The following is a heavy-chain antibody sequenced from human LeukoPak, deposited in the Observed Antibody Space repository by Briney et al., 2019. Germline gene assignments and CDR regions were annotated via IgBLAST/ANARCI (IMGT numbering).Heavy chain of an antibody. CDR1: GYTFSTYG. Sequence: ASVKVSCKASGYTFSTYGIGWVRQAPGQGFEWMGWISGNNDNTNYAQKFQGRVTLTADTSTSTAYMDLRSLTSDDTAVYYCVRNHYDSSGYPHWGQGTLVTVSS. V-gene: IGHV1-18*01. D-gene: IGHD3-22*01. CDR3: VRNHYDSSGYPH. CDR2: ISGNNDNT. J-gene: IGHJ4*02.